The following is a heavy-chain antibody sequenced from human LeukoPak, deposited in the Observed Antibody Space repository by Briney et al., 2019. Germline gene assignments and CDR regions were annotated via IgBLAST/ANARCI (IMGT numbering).Heavy chain of an antibody. J-gene: IGHJ4*02. CDR3: ARGEVAGFDY. Sequence: PGGSLRLSCAASGFTFSSYSMNWVRQAPGKGLEWVSSISSSSSYIYYADSVKGRFTISGDNAKNSLYLQMNSLRAEDTAVYYCARGEVAGFDYWGQGTLVTVTS. D-gene: IGHD6-19*01. CDR2: ISSSSSYI. CDR1: GFTFSSYS. V-gene: IGHV3-21*01.